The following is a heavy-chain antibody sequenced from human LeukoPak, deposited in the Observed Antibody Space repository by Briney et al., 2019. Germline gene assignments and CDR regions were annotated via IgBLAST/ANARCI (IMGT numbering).Heavy chain of an antibody. CDR1: GFTFSSYA. Sequence: GGSLRLSCAASGFTFSSYAMSWVRQAPGKGLEWVSAISGSRGSTYYADSVKGRFTISRDNSKNTLYLQMNSLRAEDTAVYYCAKGIAAAGTMVVASYYGMDVWGQGTTVTVSS. J-gene: IGHJ6*02. CDR3: AKGIAAAGTMVVASYYGMDV. D-gene: IGHD6-13*01. CDR2: ISGSRGST. V-gene: IGHV3-23*01.